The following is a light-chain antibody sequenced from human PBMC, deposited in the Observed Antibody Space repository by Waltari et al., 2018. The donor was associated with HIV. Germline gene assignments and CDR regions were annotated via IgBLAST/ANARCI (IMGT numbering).Light chain of an antibody. CDR3: CSYAGSYSFV. CDR1: SSDVGVYNY. J-gene: IGLJ1*01. V-gene: IGLV2-11*01. CDR2: DVS. Sequence: QSALTQPRSVSGSPGQSVTISCTGTSSDVGVYNYVSWYQQHPGKAPKLMIYDVSQRPSGVPDRFSGSKSDNTASLTISGLQAEDEADYYCCSYAGSYSFVFGTGTEVTVL.